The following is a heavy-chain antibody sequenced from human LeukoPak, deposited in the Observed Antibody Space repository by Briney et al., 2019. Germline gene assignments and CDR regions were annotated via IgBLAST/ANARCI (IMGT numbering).Heavy chain of an antibody. V-gene: IGHV1-69*13. J-gene: IGHJ6*04. CDR1: GGTFSSYA. Sequence: SVKVSCKASGGTFSSYAISWVRQAPGQGLEWMGGIIPIFGTANYAQKFQGRVTITADESTSTAYMELSSLRSEDTAVYYGARDKEDILAGYEGYYYYGREVGGKGTTATVSS. CDR3: ARDKEDILAGYEGYYYYGREV. D-gene: IGHD3-9*01. CDR2: IIPIFGTA.